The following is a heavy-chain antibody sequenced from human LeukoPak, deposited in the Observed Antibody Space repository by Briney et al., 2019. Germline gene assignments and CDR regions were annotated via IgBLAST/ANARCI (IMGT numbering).Heavy chain of an antibody. CDR2: INHSGST. V-gene: IGHV4-34*01. J-gene: IGHJ3*02. CDR3: ARGVYGGNPAGRHAFDI. D-gene: IGHD4-23*01. CDR1: GGSSSGYY. Sequence: SSETLSLTCAVYGGSSSGYYWSWIRQPPGKGLEWIGEINHSGSTNYNPSLKSRVTISVDTSKNQFSLKLSSVTAADTAVYYCARGVYGGNPAGRHAFDIWGQGTMVTVSS.